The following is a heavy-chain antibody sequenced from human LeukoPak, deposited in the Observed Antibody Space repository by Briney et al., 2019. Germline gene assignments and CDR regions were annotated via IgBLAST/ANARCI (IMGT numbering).Heavy chain of an antibody. D-gene: IGHD3-9*01. CDR2: MNPNSGNT. CDR1: GYTFTSYD. Sequence: ASVKVSCKASGYTFTSYDINWVRQATGQGLEWMGWMNPNSGNTGYAQKFQGGVTMTRNTSISTAYMELSSLRSEDTAVYYCARGAIRYFDWLLLPTDYYGMDVWGQGTTVTVSS. CDR3: ARGAIRYFDWLLLPTDYYGMDV. J-gene: IGHJ6*02. V-gene: IGHV1-8*01.